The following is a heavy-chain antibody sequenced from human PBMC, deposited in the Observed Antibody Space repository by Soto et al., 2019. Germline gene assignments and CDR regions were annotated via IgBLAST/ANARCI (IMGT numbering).Heavy chain of an antibody. CDR2: IKSKTDGGTT. V-gene: IGHV3-15*07. CDR1: GFTFSNAW. D-gene: IGHD2-15*01. Sequence: GGSLRLSCAASGFTFSNAWMNWVRQAPGKGLEWVGRIKSKTDGGTTDYAAPVKGRFTISRDDSKNTLYLQMNGLKTEDTAVYYCTTDLPGIVVVGGAAFDIWGQGTMVTVSS. CDR3: TTDLPGIVVVGGAAFDI. J-gene: IGHJ3*02.